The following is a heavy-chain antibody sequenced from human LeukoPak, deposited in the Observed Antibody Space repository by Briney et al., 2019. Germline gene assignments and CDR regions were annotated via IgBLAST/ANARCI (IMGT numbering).Heavy chain of an antibody. CDR3: ARSRVVRGVVVFDY. V-gene: IGHV4-38-2*01. CDR1: GYSISSGYY. CDR2: IYHSGST. Sequence: PSETLSLTCAVSGYSISSGYYWGWIRQPPGKGLEWTGSIYHSGSTYYNPSLKSRVTISVDTSKNQFSLKLSSVTAADTAVYYCARSRVVRGVVVFDYWGQGTLVTVSS. D-gene: IGHD3-10*01. J-gene: IGHJ4*02.